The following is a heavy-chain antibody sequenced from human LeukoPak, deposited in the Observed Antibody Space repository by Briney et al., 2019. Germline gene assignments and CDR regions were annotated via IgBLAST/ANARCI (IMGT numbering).Heavy chain of an antibody. Sequence: APVKVSCKASGGTFSSYAISWVRQAPGQGLEWMGRIIPILGIANYAQKFQGRVTITADKSTSTAYMELSSLRSEDTAVYYCARRVAVAGTGWFDPWGQGTLVTVSS. CDR3: ARRVAVAGTGWFDP. D-gene: IGHD6-19*01. J-gene: IGHJ5*02. V-gene: IGHV1-69*04. CDR1: GGTFSSYA. CDR2: IIPILGIA.